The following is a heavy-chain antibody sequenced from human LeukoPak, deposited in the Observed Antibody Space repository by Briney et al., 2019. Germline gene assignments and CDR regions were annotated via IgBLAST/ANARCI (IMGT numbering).Heavy chain of an antibody. J-gene: IGHJ4*02. V-gene: IGHV3-74*01. CDR2: ITNDGSST. CDR3: ARGRPHGNDY. D-gene: IGHD4-23*01. Sequence: GGSLRLSCAASGLTFSSHWMHWVRQAPGKGLVWVSRITNDGSSTTYADSVKGRFSISRDNAKNTLYLQMNSLRVEDTAVYYCARGRPHGNDYWGQGTLSPSPQ. CDR1: GLTFSSHW.